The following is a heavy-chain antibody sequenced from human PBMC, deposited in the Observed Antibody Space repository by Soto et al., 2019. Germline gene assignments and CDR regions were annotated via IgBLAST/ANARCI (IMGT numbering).Heavy chain of an antibody. CDR2: IRSDGSTK. Sequence: PGGSLRLSCEASGFTFKDYGIHWVRQAPGKGLEWVAVIRSDGSTKFYADSVKGRFTISRDNSDNTLYLQMNSLRAGDTAVYYCASEVGIVDQFDYWGQGTLVTVSS. CDR1: GFTFKDYG. D-gene: IGHD1-26*01. CDR3: ASEVGIVDQFDY. V-gene: IGHV3-33*01. J-gene: IGHJ4*02.